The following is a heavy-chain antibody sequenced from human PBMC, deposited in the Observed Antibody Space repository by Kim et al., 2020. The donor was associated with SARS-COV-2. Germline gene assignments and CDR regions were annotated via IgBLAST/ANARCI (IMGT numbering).Heavy chain of an antibody. CDR2: MNPNSGNT. V-gene: IGHV1-8*01. CDR3: ARGGIRFLEWVALPYYAMDV. J-gene: IGHJ6*02. CDR1: GYTFTSND. D-gene: IGHD3-3*01. Sequence: ASVKVSCKASGYTFTSNDINWVRQATGQGLEWMGWMNPNSGNTGYAQKFQGRVTMTTNTSIRTAYMELSSLRSEDTAVYYCARGGIRFLEWVALPYYAMDVWGPGTTVTVSS.